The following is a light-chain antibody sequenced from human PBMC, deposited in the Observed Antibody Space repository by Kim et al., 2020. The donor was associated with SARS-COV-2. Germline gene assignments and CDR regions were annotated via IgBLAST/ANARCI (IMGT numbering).Light chain of an antibody. CDR3: QKYNNWPYT. V-gene: IGKV3-15*01. CDR1: QSVSSN. J-gene: IGKJ2*01. Sequence: EIVMTQSPATLAVSPGERATLSCWASQSVSSNLAWYQQKPGQAPMLLIYGAYTRATGISARFSGSGSGTEFTLNINSLQSEDFAVYYCQKYNNWPYTFGQGAKLKI. CDR2: GAY.